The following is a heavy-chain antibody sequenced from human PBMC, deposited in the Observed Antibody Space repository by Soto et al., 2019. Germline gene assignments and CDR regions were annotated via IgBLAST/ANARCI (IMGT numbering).Heavy chain of an antibody. J-gene: IGHJ5*02. Sequence: SETLSLTCTVSGGSVSSGSYYWSWIRQPPGKGLEWIGYIYYSGSTNYNPSLKSRVTISVDTSKNQFSLKLSSVTAADTAVYYCARGIAVAGTSYWFNPWGQGTLVTVSS. D-gene: IGHD6-19*01. CDR3: ARGIAVAGTSYWFNP. V-gene: IGHV4-61*01. CDR2: IYYSGST. CDR1: GGSVSSGSYY.